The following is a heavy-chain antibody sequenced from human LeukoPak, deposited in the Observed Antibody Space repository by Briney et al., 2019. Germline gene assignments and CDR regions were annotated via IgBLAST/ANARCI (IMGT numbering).Heavy chain of an antibody. CDR3: AKYRGFGDSYDS. CDR2: IGGSST. J-gene: IGHJ4*02. V-gene: IGHV3-23*01. Sequence: PGGSLRLSCAASGFPFTIYAMSWVRQAPGKGLEWVSSIGGSSTYYAAFVKGRFTISRDTSKNTMDLPMNSLRAEDTALYYCAKYRGFGDSYDSWGQGTLVTVSS. D-gene: IGHD3-10*01. CDR1: GFPFTIYA.